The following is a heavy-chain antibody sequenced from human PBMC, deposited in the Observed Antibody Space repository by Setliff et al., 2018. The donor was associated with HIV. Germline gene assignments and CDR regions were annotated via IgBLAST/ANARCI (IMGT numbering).Heavy chain of an antibody. D-gene: IGHD6-13*01. Sequence: KPSETLSLTCTVSDASISSHYWSWIRQPPGKGLEWIAYIYYSGSTSYNPSLKSRVTVSIDTSKNQFSLKLNSVTAADTAVYYCARAGYNSRPYYFDYWVQGTLVTVSS. V-gene: IGHV4-59*11. CDR1: DASISSHY. J-gene: IGHJ4*02. CDR2: IYYSGST. CDR3: ARAGYNSRPYYFDY.